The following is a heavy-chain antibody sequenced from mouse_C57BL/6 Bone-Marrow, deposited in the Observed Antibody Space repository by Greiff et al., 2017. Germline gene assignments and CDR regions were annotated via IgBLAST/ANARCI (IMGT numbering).Heavy chain of an antibody. CDR1: GYTFTSYW. J-gene: IGHJ1*03. CDR2: IDPSDSET. CDR3: ASSGYSYGSGYVGGYFDV. D-gene: IGHD1-1*01. V-gene: IGHV1-52*01. Sequence: QVQLQQSGAELVRPGSSVKLSCKASGYTFTSYWMHWVKQRPIQGLEWIGNIDPSDSETHYNQKFKDKATLTVDKSSSTAYMQLSSLTSEDSAVYDCASSGYSYGSGYVGGYFDVWGTGTTVTVSS.